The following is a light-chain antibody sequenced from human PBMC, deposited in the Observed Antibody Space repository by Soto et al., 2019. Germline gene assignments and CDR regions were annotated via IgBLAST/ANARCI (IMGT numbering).Light chain of an antibody. CDR3: QQYGSSPMYT. J-gene: IGKJ2*01. CDR1: QSVSSSY. Sequence: EIVLTQSPGTLSLSPGERATLSCRASQSVSSSYLAWYQQKPGQAPRILIHGASTMATGIPDRFSGSGSGTDFTLTISRLEPEDFAVYYCQQYGSSPMYTFGQGTKLEI. CDR2: GAS. V-gene: IGKV3-20*01.